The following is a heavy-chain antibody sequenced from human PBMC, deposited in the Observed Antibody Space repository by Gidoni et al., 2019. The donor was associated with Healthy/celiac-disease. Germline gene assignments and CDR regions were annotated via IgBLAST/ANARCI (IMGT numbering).Heavy chain of an antibody. CDR1: GGSFSGYY. V-gene: IGHV4-34*01. Sequence: QVQLQQWGAGLLKPSETLSLTCAVYGGSFSGYYWSWIRQPPGKGLEWIGEINHSGSTNYNPSLKSRVTISVDTSKNQFSLKLSSVTAADTAVYYCARARMRYYGSGSYYNGRVYGMXVWGQGTTVTVSS. CDR3: ARARMRYYGSGSYYNGRVYGMXV. CDR2: INHSGST. D-gene: IGHD3-10*01. J-gene: IGHJ6*02.